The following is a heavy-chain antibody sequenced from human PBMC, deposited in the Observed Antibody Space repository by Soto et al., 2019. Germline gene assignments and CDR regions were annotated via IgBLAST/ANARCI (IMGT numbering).Heavy chain of an antibody. D-gene: IGHD5-12*01. CDR1: GCCNNTFY. CDR2: IFSSGST. CDR3: AREGSYSAYNLENGIKFWYFDF. V-gene: IGHV4-4*07. J-gene: IGHJ4*02. Sequence: SSTXSLTCTFSGCCNNTFYCSLLRQPAGKGLEFIGRIFSSGSTSFNPSLESRVAMSVDTSKNHFSLNLSSVTAADMAVYYCAREGSYSAYNLENGIKFWYFDFWGQGALVTVYS.